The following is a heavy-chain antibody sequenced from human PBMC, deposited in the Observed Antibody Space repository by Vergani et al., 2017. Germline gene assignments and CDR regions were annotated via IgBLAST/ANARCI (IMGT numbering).Heavy chain of an antibody. Sequence: QVQLVESGGGVVQPGRSLRLACAAAGFTFNQNGMHWVRQAPGKGLEWVAVTWYAGNNKQYADSVRGRFTSSRDNSKSTMYLQMNSLRDEDTGVYYGAGELRLLYYRFDPWGQGTLVTVSS. CDR3: AGELRLLYYRFDP. V-gene: IGHV3-33*01. CDR2: TWYAGNNK. J-gene: IGHJ5*02. D-gene: IGHD3-22*01. CDR1: GFTFNQNG.